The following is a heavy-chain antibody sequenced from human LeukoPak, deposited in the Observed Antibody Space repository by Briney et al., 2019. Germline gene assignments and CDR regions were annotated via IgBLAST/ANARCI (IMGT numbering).Heavy chain of an antibody. Sequence: ASVKVSCKASGYTFTSYDINWVRQATGQGLEWMGWMNPNSGNTGYAQKFQGRVTMTRNTSISTAYMELSSLRSEDTAVYYCAREVLYCSSTSCLSGRWFDPWGQGTLVTVSS. CDR3: AREVLYCSSTSCLSGRWFDP. D-gene: IGHD2-2*01. CDR1: GYTFTSYD. V-gene: IGHV1-8*01. J-gene: IGHJ5*02. CDR2: MNPNSGNT.